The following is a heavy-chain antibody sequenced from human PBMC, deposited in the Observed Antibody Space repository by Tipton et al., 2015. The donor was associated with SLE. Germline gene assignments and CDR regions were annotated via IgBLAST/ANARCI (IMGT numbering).Heavy chain of an antibody. CDR3: ARVYDHCSGGSCYSGAFDI. J-gene: IGHJ3*02. D-gene: IGHD2-15*01. V-gene: IGHV4-59*11. CDR2: IYYSGST. Sequence: TLSLTCTVSGGSISSHYWSWIRQPPGKGLEWIGYIYYSGSTNYNPSLKSRVTISVDTSKNQFSLKLSSVTAADTAVYYCARVYDHCSGGSCYSGAFDIWGQGTMVTVSS. CDR1: GGSISSHY.